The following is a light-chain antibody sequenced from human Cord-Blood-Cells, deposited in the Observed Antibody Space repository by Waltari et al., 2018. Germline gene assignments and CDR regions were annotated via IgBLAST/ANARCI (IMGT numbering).Light chain of an antibody. V-gene: IGLV2-23*01. J-gene: IGLJ2*01. CDR1: SSDVGSYNL. CDR3: CSYAGSSTLV. CDR2: EGS. Sequence: QSALTQPASVSGSPGQSTTIPCTRTSSDVGSYNLVSWYQQHPGKAPKLMIYEGSKRPSGVSNRFSGSKSGNTASLTISGLQAEDEADYYCCSYAGSSTLVFGGGTKLTVL.